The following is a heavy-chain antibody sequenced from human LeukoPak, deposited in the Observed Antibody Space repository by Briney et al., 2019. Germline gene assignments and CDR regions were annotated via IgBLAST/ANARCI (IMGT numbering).Heavy chain of an antibody. J-gene: IGHJ4*02. CDR3: AREVYGSGSFDGY. CDR1: GGSISSGSYY. CDR2: IYTSGST. V-gene: IGHV4-61*02. Sequence: PSETLSLTCTVSGGSISSGSYYWSWIRQPAGKGLEWIGRIYTSGSTNYNSSLKSRVTISVDTSKNQFSLKLSSVTAADTAVYYCAREVYGSGSFDGYWGQGTLVTVSS. D-gene: IGHD3-10*01.